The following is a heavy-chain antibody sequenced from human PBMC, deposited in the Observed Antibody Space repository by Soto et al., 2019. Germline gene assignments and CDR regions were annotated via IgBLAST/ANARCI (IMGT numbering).Heavy chain of an antibody. V-gene: IGHV3-23*01. J-gene: IGHJ5*02. Sequence: PVGSLRLSCAASGFTFTNYAMTWVRQTPGKGLKWVSGISASGGLKYYADSVRGRFTVSRDNSKNILYLQMDNLRDEDTALYYCAREVGAPSGWLDPWGQGTQVTVSS. CDR1: GFTFTNYA. CDR3: AREVGAPSGWLDP. D-gene: IGHD1-26*01. CDR2: ISASGGLK.